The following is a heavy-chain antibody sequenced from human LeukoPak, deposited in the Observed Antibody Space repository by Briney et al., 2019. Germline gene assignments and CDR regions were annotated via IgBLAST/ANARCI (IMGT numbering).Heavy chain of an antibody. Sequence: ASVEVSCKASGYTFTSYYMHWVRQAPGQGLEWMGIINPSGGSTSYAQKFQGRVTTTRDTSTSTVYMELSSLRSEDTAVYYCARDLGGSGSYPNPYFDYWGQGTLVTVSS. D-gene: IGHD3-10*01. J-gene: IGHJ4*02. CDR3: ARDLGGSGSYPNPYFDY. V-gene: IGHV1-46*01. CDR1: GYTFTSYY. CDR2: INPSGGST.